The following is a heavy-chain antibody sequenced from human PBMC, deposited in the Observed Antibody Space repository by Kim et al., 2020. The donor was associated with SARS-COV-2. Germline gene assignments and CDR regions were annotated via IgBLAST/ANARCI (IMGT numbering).Heavy chain of an antibody. D-gene: IGHD3-10*01. Sequence: GRFTISRDNSKNTLYLQMNSLRAEDTAVYYCAREVCYGSGSYYTYYYGMDVWGQGTTVTVSS. V-gene: IGHV3-53*01. J-gene: IGHJ6*02. CDR3: AREVCYGSGSYYTYYYGMDV.